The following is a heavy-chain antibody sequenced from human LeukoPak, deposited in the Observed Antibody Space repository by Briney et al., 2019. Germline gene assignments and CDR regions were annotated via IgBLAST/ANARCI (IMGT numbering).Heavy chain of an antibody. Sequence: GASVKVSCKASGYTFTSYYMHWVRQAPGQGLEWMGIINPSGGSTSYAQKFQGRVTITRDMSTSTAYMELSSLRSEDTAVYYCAAALTMVRGAWAFDIWGQGTMVTVSS. CDR3: AAALTMVRGAWAFDI. CDR1: GYTFTSYY. CDR2: INPSGGST. J-gene: IGHJ3*02. V-gene: IGHV1-46*01. D-gene: IGHD3-10*01.